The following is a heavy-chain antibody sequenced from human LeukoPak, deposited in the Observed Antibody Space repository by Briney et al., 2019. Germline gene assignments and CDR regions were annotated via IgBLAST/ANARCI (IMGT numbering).Heavy chain of an antibody. Sequence: PSETLSLTCTVSGGSISSYYWSWIRQPPGKGLEWIGYIYYSGSTNYNPSLKSRVTISVDTSKNQFSLKLSSVTAADTAVYYCARDPLGSGLNYFDYWGQGTLVTVSS. CDR3: ARDPLGSGLNYFDY. V-gene: IGHV4-59*01. CDR2: IYYSGST. J-gene: IGHJ4*02. CDR1: GGSISSYY. D-gene: IGHD3-10*01.